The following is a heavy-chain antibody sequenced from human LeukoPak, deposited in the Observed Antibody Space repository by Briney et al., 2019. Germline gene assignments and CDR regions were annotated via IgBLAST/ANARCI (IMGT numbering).Heavy chain of an antibody. Sequence: SETLSLTCTVSGGSISSSYWSWIRQPPGKGLEWIGYIYYSGSTNYNPSLKSRDTMSVDTSKNQFSLNLSSVTAADTAVYYCARGPYSSRYDYWGQGTVVTVSS. CDR3: ARGPYSSRYDY. CDR2: IYYSGST. V-gene: IGHV4-59*01. CDR1: GGSISSSY. D-gene: IGHD6-13*01. J-gene: IGHJ4*02.